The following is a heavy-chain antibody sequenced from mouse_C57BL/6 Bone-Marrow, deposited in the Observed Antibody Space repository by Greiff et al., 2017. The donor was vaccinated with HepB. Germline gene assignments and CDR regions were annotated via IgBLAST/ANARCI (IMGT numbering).Heavy chain of an antibody. CDR2: ISSGSSTI. D-gene: IGHD1-1*01. J-gene: IGHJ2*01. CDR1: GFTFSDYG. Sequence: EVHLVESGGGLVKPGGSLKLSCAASGFTFSDYGMHWVRQAPEKGLEWVAYISSGSSTIYYADTVKGRFTISRDNAKNTLFLQMTSLRSEDTAMYYCARDGSSFPYYFDYWGQGTTLTVSS. V-gene: IGHV5-17*01. CDR3: ARDGSSFPYYFDY.